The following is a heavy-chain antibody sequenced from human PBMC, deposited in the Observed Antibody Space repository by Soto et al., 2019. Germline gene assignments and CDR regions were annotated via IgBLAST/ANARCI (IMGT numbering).Heavy chain of an antibody. CDR1: GFTFSSYS. J-gene: IGHJ5*02. CDR2: ISSSSSYI. Sequence: EVQLVESGGGLVKPGGSLRLSCAASGFTFSSYSMNWVRQAPGKGLEWVSSISSSSSYIYYADSVKGRFTISRDNAKNSLYLQMNSLRAEDTAVYYCARAVVGYCSSTSGPEAPWFDPWGQGTLVTVSS. CDR3: ARAVVGYCSSTSGPEAPWFDP. D-gene: IGHD2-2*01. V-gene: IGHV3-21*01.